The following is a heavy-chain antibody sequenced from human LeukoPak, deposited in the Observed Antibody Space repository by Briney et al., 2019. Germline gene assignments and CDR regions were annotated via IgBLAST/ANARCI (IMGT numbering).Heavy chain of an antibody. CDR2: IYSGGST. V-gene: IGHV3-53*01. Sequence: GGSLRLSCAASGFTVSSNYMSWVRQAPGKGLEWVSVIYSGGSTYYADSVKGRFTISRDNSKNTLYLQMNSLRAEDTAVYYCARDPAWSVSSGYYYDYWGQGTLVTVSS. CDR1: GFTVSSNY. J-gene: IGHJ4*02. D-gene: IGHD3-22*01. CDR3: ARDPAWSVSSGYYYDY.